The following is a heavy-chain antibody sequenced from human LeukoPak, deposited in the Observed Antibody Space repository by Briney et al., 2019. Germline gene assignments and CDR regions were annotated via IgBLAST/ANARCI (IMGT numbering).Heavy chain of an antibody. CDR1: GGSISRGGFS. D-gene: IGHD4-17*01. CDR2: MYHGGST. CDR3: ASTNDFGDYVGA. V-gene: IGHV4-30-2*01. Sequence: SETLSLTCAVSGGSISRGGFSWSWIRQPPGKGLEWIGYMYHGGSTYYNPSLESRVTISVDRSKNQFSLKLSSVTDADTAVYYCASTNDFGDYVGAWGQGTLVTVSS. J-gene: IGHJ5*02.